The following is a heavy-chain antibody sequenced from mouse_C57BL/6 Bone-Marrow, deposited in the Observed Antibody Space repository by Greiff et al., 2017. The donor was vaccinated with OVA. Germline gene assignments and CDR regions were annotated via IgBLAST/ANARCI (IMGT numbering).Heavy chain of an antibody. CDR1: GFNIKDDY. CDR3: TTLDGYLFAY. D-gene: IGHD2-3*01. J-gene: IGHJ3*01. Sequence: VQLQQSGAELVRPGASVKLSCTASGFNIKDDYMHWVKQRPEQGLEWIGWIDPENGDTEYASKFQGKATITADTSSNTAYLQLSSLTSEDTAVYYGTTLDGYLFAYWGQGTLVTVSA. CDR2: IDPENGDT. V-gene: IGHV14-4*01.